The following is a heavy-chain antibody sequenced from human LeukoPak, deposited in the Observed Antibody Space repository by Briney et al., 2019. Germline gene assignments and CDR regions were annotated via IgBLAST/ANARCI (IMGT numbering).Heavy chain of an antibody. CDR3: ARDVSSWPFYDS. D-gene: IGHD6-13*01. V-gene: IGHV4-4*07. J-gene: IGHJ4*02. Sequence: SETLSLTCTVSGGSIRSQYWSWIRQPAGRGLEWLGRIYASGSTNYSPSLKSRVTMSLDTSKNQFSLKLFSVTAADTAVYFCARDVSSWPFYDSWGQGTQVTVSS. CDR1: GGSIRSQY. CDR2: IYASGST.